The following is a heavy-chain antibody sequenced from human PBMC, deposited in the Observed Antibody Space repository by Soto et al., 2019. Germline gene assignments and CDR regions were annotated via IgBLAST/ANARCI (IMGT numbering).Heavy chain of an antibody. D-gene: IGHD6-19*01. CDR1: GGTFSNYA. CDR2: IIPLSGTA. CDR3: ASDYAVADTYYYGMDV. Sequence: ASVKVSCKASGGTFSNYAISWVRQAPGQGLEWMGGIIPLSGTANYAQKFQGRVTITADDSTSTAYMELRSLRSEDTAIYYCASDYAVADTYYYGMDVWGQGTTVTVYS. V-gene: IGHV1-69*13. J-gene: IGHJ6*02.